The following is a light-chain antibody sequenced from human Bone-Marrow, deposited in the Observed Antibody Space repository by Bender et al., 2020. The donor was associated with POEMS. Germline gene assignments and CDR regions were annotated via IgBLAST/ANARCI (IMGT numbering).Light chain of an antibody. J-gene: IGLJ2*01. CDR3: SLYTGSTTFVI. CDR1: SSDVGSYHL. CDR2: EVT. Sequence: QSALTQPASVSGSLGQSITISCTGTSSDVGSYHLVSWYQQHPGNAPKLLISEVTKRPSGVSNRFSGSKSGNTASLTISGLQAEDEAHYYCSLYTGSTTFVIFGGGTKLTVV. V-gene: IGLV2-23*02.